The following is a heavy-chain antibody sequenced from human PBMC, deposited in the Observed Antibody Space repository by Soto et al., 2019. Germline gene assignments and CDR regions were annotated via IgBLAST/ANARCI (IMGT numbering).Heavy chain of an antibody. D-gene: IGHD6-6*01. J-gene: IGHJ5*02. V-gene: IGHV4-30-4*01. CDR3: ARSLSSSSGYFDP. CDR1: GDSIGSGDYY. Sequence: SETLSLTCAVSGDSIGSGDYYWTWIRQSPGKGLEYIGYIYKSGRTYYNPSLNSRPVISLDTSKNQVFLRLTSLTAADTAMYFCARSLSSSSGYFDPWGQGTLVTVS. CDR2: IYKSGRT.